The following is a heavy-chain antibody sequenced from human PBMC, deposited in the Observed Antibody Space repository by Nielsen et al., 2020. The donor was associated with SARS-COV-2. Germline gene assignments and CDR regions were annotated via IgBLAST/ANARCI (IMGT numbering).Heavy chain of an antibody. Sequence: GGSLRLSCAASGFSFSTYWMHWVRQAPGKGLVWVSRINQDGSTTNYGDSVQGRFTISREKTRDMLYLEMNNLRADDTAVYYCAKDETDIYYYDSDDYGYWGQGTLVTVSS. J-gene: IGHJ4*02. V-gene: IGHV3-74*01. CDR1: GFSFSTYW. D-gene: IGHD3-22*01. CDR2: INQDGSTT. CDR3: AKDETDIYYYDSDDYGY.